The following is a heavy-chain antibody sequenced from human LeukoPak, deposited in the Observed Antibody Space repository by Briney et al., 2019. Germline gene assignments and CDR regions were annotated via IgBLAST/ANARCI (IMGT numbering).Heavy chain of an antibody. CDR3: ARHRGSSGWYRSSKFDY. J-gene: IGHJ4*02. CDR1: GFTFSDNS. Sequence: PGGSLRLSCAASGFTFSDNSMNWVRQAPGKGLEWLSYISSSSSTMYYADSVKGRFTISRDNAKNSLYLQMNSLRAEDTAVYYCARHRGSSGWYRSSKFDYWGQGTLVTVSS. D-gene: IGHD6-19*01. V-gene: IGHV3-48*04. CDR2: ISSSSSTM.